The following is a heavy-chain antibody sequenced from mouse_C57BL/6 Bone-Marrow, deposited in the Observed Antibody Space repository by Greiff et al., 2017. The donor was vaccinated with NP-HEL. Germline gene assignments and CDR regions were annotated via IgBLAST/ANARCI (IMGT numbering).Heavy chain of an antibody. V-gene: IGHV2-3*01. D-gene: IGHD2-5*01. Sequence: VKLLESGPGLVAPSQSLSITCTASGFSLTSYGVSWVRQPPGKGLEWLGVIWGDGSTNYHSALISRLSISKDNSKSQVFLKLNSRQTDDTATYYCAKEGTFWDSNYLYYYAMDYWGQGTSVTVSS. CDR2: IWGDGST. CDR1: GFSLTSYG. J-gene: IGHJ4*01. CDR3: AKEGTFWDSNYLYYYAMDY.